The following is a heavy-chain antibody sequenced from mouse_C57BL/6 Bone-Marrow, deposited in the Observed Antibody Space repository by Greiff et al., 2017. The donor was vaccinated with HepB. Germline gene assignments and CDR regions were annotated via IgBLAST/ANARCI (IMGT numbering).Heavy chain of an antibody. Sequence: QVQLKESGPELVKPGASVKISCKASGYAFSSSWMNWVKQRPGKGLEWIGRIYPGDGDTNYNGKFKGKATLTADKSSSTAYMQLSSLTSEDSAVYFCAREGLTGTGPYYFDYWGQGTTHTVSS. CDR3: AREGLTGTGPYYFDY. J-gene: IGHJ2*01. V-gene: IGHV1-82*01. CDR2: IYPGDGDT. CDR1: GYAFSSSW. D-gene: IGHD4-1*01.